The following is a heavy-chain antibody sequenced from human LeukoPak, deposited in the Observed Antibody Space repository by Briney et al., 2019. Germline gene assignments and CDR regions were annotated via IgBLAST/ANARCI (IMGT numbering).Heavy chain of an antibody. Sequence: GRSLRLSCAASGITYSSYAMSWVRQAPGKGLEWVSGISGSGGSTYYGDSVKGRFTISRDNSKNTLYLQMNSLRAEDTAVYYCARGQPGVAAAGNLDYWGQGTLVTVSS. CDR3: ARGQPGVAAAGNLDY. CDR2: ISGSGGST. CDR1: GITYSSYA. D-gene: IGHD6-13*01. J-gene: IGHJ4*02. V-gene: IGHV3-23*02.